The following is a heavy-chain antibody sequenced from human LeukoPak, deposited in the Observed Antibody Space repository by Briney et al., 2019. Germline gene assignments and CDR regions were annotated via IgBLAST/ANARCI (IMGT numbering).Heavy chain of an antibody. CDR1: GYMFTGNY. V-gene: IGHV1-2*02. CDR3: VRGFCSAGDCYEFDY. D-gene: IGHD2-15*01. J-gene: IGHJ4*02. CDR2: FNPNSGGT. Sequence: GASVKVSCKASGYMFTGNYLHWVRQAPGQGLEWMGWFNPNSGGTIYAQMFRGRVTMTGDTSIRTAYMEVSRLRSDDTAMYFCVRGFCSAGDCYEFDYWGQGTLVTVSS.